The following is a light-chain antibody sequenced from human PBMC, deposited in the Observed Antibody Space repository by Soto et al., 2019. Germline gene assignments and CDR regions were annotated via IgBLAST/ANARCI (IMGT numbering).Light chain of an antibody. CDR2: CAS. CDR1: QSVSSSY. CDR3: QQYGSSPPT. V-gene: IGKV3-20*01. J-gene: IGKJ3*01. Sequence: EIVLTQSPGTLSLSPGERATLSCRASQSVSSSYLAWYQQKPGQAPRLLIYCASSRATGIPDRFSGSGSGTDFTLTISRLEPEDFAVYYCQQYGSSPPTFGPGTKVDIK.